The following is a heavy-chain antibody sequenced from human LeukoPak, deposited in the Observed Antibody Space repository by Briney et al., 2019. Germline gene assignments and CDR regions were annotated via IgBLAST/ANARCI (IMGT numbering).Heavy chain of an antibody. J-gene: IGHJ6*03. CDR2: INPNSGGT. CDR3: ATLPDIVVVPAAAQAYYYYMDV. Sequence: ASVKVSCKASGYTFTGYYMHWVRQAPGQGLGWMGWINPNSGGTNYAQKFQGRVTMTRDTSISTAYMELSRLRSDDTAVYYCATLPDIVVVPAAAQAYYYYMDVWGKGTTVTVSS. CDR1: GYTFTGYY. V-gene: IGHV1-2*02. D-gene: IGHD2-2*01.